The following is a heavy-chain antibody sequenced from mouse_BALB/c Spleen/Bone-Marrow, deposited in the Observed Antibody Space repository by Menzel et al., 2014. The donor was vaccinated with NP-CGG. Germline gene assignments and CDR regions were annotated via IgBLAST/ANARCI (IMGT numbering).Heavy chain of an antibody. D-gene: IGHD1-1*01. J-gene: IGHJ1*01. CDR2: INPYNGDT. CDR3: TRVTTNWYFDV. Sequence: EVQLQQSGPELVKPGASVKISCKASGYSFTGYFMNWVMQSHGESLEWIGRINPYNGDTFYNQKFKDKATLTEDKSSSTAHMELRSLASEDSAVYYCTRVTTNWYFDVWGAGTTVTVSS. CDR1: GYSFTGYF. V-gene: IGHV1-20*02.